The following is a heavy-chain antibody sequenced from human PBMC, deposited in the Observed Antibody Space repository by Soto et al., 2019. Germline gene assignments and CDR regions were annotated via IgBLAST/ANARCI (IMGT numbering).Heavy chain of an antibody. Sequence: ASVKVSCKASGYTFTSYAMHWVRQAPGQRLEWMGWINAGNGNTKYSQKFQGRVTIPRDKSGSTAYMELRSLSSDDTAMYYCARDRLHRTSYITFDDWGQGALVTVS. CDR2: INAGNGNT. J-gene: IGHJ4*02. CDR3: ARDRLHRTSYITFDD. CDR1: GYTFTSYA. D-gene: IGHD2-21*01. V-gene: IGHV1-3*01.